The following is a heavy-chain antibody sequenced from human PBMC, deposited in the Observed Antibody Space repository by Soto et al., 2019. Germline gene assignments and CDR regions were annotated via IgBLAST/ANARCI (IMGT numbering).Heavy chain of an antibody. CDR2: ISSSGSTK. Sequence: EVQLVESGGGLVQPGGSLRLSCAGSGFTFSTYSMNWVRQAPGKGLEWVSYISSSGSTKYHADSVKGRFTISRDNAKNSLYLQMNFLRAEDTAVYYCARMSSSISPGCWGQGTLVTVSS. V-gene: IGHV3-48*01. CDR3: ARMSSSISPGC. J-gene: IGHJ4*02. D-gene: IGHD2-2*01. CDR1: GFTFSTYS.